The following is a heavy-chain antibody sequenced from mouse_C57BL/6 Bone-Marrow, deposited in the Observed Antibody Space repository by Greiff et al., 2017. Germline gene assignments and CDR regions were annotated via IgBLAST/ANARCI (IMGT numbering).Heavy chain of an antibody. J-gene: IGHJ1*03. CDR2: IDPETGGT. Sequence: QVQLQQSGAELVRPGASVTLSCKASGYTFTDYEMHWVKQTPVHGLEWIGAIDPETGGTAYNQKFKGKAILTADKSSSTAYMELRSLTSEDSAVYYCTRGGSTVVATDWYFDVWGTGTTVTVSS. V-gene: IGHV1-15*01. CDR3: TRGGSTVVATDWYFDV. D-gene: IGHD1-1*01. CDR1: GYTFTDYE.